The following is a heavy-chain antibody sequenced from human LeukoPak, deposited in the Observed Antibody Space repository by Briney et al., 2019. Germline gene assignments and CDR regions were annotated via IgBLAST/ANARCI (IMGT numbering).Heavy chain of an antibody. D-gene: IGHD1-26*01. V-gene: IGHV4-34*01. J-gene: IGHJ4*02. CDR3: ASLVGAHYLDY. CDR2: INHSGST. CDR1: GGSFSGYY. Sequence: SETLSLTCAVYGGSFSGYYWSWIRQPPGKGLEWIGEINHSGSTNYNPSLKSRVTISVDTSKNQFSLKLSSVTAADTAVYYCASLVGAHYLDYWGQGTLVTVSS.